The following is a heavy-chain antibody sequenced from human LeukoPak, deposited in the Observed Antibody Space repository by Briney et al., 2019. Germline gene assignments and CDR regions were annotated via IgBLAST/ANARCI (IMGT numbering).Heavy chain of an antibody. CDR1: GFSFSNYA. J-gene: IGHJ4*02. CDR3: AKTATGYSSGHYPGWPVDF. Sequence: GGSMRLSCAASGFSFSNYAMGWVRQAPGKGLEWVSSVSGSGRSTYYADSVKGRFAISRDNSKIRVYLQMNSLRAEDTAVYYCAKTATGYSSGHYPGWPVDFWGQGTLVTVSS. V-gene: IGHV3-23*01. D-gene: IGHD6-19*01. CDR2: VSGSGRST.